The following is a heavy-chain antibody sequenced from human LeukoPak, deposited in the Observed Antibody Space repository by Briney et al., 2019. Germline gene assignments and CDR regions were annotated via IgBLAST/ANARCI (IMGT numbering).Heavy chain of an antibody. V-gene: IGHV3-11*01. J-gene: IGHJ4*02. CDR2: IGTSGSTI. CDR3: ARGNDYGHYVPLYYFDS. CDR1: GFTVRDYY. D-gene: IGHD4-17*01. Sequence: PGGSLRLSCAASGFTVRDYYMSCIRQAPGKGLEWVSYIGTSGSTIYYADSMKGRFTISRDNARNSLYLQMNSMRAEDTAVYYCARGNDYGHYVPLYYFDSRGEGTLVTVSS.